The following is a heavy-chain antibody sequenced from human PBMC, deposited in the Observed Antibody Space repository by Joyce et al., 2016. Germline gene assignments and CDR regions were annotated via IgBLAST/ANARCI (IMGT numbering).Heavy chain of an antibody. CDR2: ISYDESNK. CDR1: GFTLSSYS. CDR3: VRGSKYYFDTSGPV. Sequence: QVQLVESGGGVVQSGRSLRLSCAASGFTLSSYSMHWVRQAPGKGLEGLTVISYDESNKYYADSVKGRFTISRDNSKNTLYLQMSSLRPEDTAVYYCVRGSKYYFDTSGPVWGLGTLVTVSS. V-gene: IGHV3-30-3*01. J-gene: IGHJ4*02. D-gene: IGHD3-22*01.